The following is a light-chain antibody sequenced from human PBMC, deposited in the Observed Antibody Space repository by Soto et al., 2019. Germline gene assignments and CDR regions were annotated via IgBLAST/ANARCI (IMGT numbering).Light chain of an antibody. CDR2: DTS. CDR1: QAISNY. J-gene: IGKJ4*01. V-gene: IGKV1-33*01. CDR3: QQHNTVPLT. Sequence: DIEMTQSPSSLSASVGDRVIITCQASQAISNYLNWYQEKPGRVPKLLIYDTSNLQTGVPSRFSGSGSGTDFTFTITNLQPEDIATYYCQQHNTVPLTFGGGTKVEIK.